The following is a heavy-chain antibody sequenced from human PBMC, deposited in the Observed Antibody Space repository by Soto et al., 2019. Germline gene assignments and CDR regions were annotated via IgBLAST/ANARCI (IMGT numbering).Heavy chain of an antibody. Sequence: EVQLLESGGGLVQPGGSLRLACTPSGFTFSNYAMSWVRQAPGKGLEWVSAISGSGGSAYFADSVKGRFTLSRDNAKNSLYLQLNSLRAEDTAVYYFARGALRFLECLPRHYFDYWGQGTLVTVSS. CDR2: ISGSGGSA. J-gene: IGHJ4*02. V-gene: IGHV3-23*01. D-gene: IGHD3-3*01. CDR1: GFTFSNYA. CDR3: ARGALRFLECLPRHYFDY.